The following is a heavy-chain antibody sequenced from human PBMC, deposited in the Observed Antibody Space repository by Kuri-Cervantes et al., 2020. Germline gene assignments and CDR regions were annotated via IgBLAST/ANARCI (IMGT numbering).Heavy chain of an antibody. V-gene: IGHV4-59*06. Sequence: SETLSLTCTVSGDSITTHYWSWIRQPPGRGLEWIGYFFYSGSTYYNPSLKSRVTISVDTSKNQFSLTLSSVTAADTAVYYCARGSGYDHFDYWGQGTPVTVSS. D-gene: IGHD5-12*01. CDR3: ARGSGYDHFDY. CDR1: GDSITTHY. CDR2: FFYSGST. J-gene: IGHJ4*02.